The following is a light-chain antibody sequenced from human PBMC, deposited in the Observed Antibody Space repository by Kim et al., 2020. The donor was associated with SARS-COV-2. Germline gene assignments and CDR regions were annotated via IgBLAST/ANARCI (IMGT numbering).Light chain of an antibody. Sequence: QSVTITCTGNSSDVGTYYHVSWYQQPPDTAPKHIIYEVSNRPSGGPDRFSGSQSGNTASLTISGLQAEDEADYFCSSYTSFNTFGIFGGGTQLTVL. CDR3: SSYTSFNTFGI. CDR1: SSDVGTYYH. V-gene: IGLV2-18*02. J-gene: IGLJ2*01. CDR2: EVS.